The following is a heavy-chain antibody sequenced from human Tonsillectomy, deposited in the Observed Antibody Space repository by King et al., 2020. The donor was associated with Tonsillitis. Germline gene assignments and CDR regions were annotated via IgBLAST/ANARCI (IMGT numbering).Heavy chain of an antibody. CDR2: ISSTSSYI. D-gene: IGHD3-22*01. CDR3: ARYLSGDSSGYDAFDI. Sequence: VQLVESGGDLVKPGGSLRLSCAASGFTFSTYSMNVVRQAPGKGLEWVSSISSTSSYIYYADSLKGRFTISRDNAKNSLFLQMNSLRAEDTAVYYCARYLSGDSSGYDAFDIWGQGTMVTVSS. J-gene: IGHJ3*02. CDR1: GFTFSTYS. V-gene: IGHV3-21*01.